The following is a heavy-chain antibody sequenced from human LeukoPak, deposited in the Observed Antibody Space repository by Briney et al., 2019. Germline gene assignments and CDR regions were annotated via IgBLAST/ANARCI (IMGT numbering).Heavy chain of an antibody. V-gene: IGHV3-74*01. D-gene: IGHD3-10*01. J-gene: IGHJ4*02. Sequence: GGSLRLSCAASGFTFATTWMHWVRHAPGKGLVWVSLINNDGSSTNYADSVKGRFTISRDNAKNTLYLQMKSLRAEDTAVYYCVIGGTYGSGSWGQGTLVTVSS. CDR1: GFTFATTW. CDR3: VIGGTYGSGS. CDR2: INNDGSST.